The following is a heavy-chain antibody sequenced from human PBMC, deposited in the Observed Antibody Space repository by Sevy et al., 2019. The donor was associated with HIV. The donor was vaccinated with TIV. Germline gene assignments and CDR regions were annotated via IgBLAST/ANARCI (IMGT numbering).Heavy chain of an antibody. D-gene: IGHD3-22*01. Sequence: ASVKVSCKASGGTFSSYAISWVRQAPGQGLEWMGGIIPIFGTANYAQKFQGRVTITADESTSTAYMELSSLRSEDTAVYYCAFSYYDSSGYYYGFDYWGQRTLVTVSS. CDR2: IIPIFGTA. J-gene: IGHJ4*02. V-gene: IGHV1-69*13. CDR3: AFSYYDSSGYYYGFDY. CDR1: GGTFSSYA.